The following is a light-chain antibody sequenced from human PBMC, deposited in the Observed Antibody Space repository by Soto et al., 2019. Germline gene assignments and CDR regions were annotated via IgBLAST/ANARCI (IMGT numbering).Light chain of an antibody. CDR2: AAS. Sequence: DVQMTESPSSLSASVGDRVTITCRASQGIRKDLGWYQQKPGKAPKSLIYAASSLQSGVPSRFSGSGSGTEFTLTISSLQPEDFETYYCLQHNSYPRTFGQGTKVDIK. CDR1: QGIRKD. CDR3: LQHNSYPRT. J-gene: IGKJ1*01. V-gene: IGKV1-17*01.